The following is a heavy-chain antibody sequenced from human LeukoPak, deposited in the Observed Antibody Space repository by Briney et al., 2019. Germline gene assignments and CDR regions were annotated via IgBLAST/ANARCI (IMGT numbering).Heavy chain of an antibody. J-gene: IGHJ3*02. V-gene: IGHV4-59*12. CDR3: AKSNGYGLVDI. CDR2: IFYSGNT. CDR1: GFTFSSYW. Sequence: GSLRLSCAASGFTFSSYWMSWIRQPSGKGLEWIGNIFYSGNTYYSPSLKSRVTISLDTSRNQFSLKLNSVTAADTAVYYCAKSNGYGLVDIWGQGTMVTVSS. D-gene: IGHD3-10*01.